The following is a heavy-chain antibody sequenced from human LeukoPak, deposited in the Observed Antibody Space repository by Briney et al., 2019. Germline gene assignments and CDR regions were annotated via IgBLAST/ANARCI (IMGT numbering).Heavy chain of an antibody. Sequence: PGGSLRLSCVASGFTFTNYWMNWVRQTPGKGLEWVASINSDGSEGYYADVVKGRFTISRDNAKNSLYLQINSLRAEDTAVYYCARSSYSSSSSVWGQGTMVTVSS. V-gene: IGHV3-7*03. J-gene: IGHJ3*01. CDR2: INSDGSEG. D-gene: IGHD6-6*01. CDR3: ARSSYSSSSSV. CDR1: GFTFTNYW.